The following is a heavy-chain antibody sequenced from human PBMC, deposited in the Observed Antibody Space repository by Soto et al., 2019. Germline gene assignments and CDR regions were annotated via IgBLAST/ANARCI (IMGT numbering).Heavy chain of an antibody. Sequence: PGGSLRLSCAASGFTFSSYAMTWVRQAPGKGLEWVSYISSSSSTIYYADSVKGRFTISRDNAKNSLYLQMNSLRAEDTAVYYCARVGYCSSTSCYTGWFDPWGQGTLVTVSS. J-gene: IGHJ5*02. CDR3: ARVGYCSSTSCYTGWFDP. CDR2: ISSSSSTI. CDR1: GFTFSSYA. V-gene: IGHV3-48*01. D-gene: IGHD2-2*02.